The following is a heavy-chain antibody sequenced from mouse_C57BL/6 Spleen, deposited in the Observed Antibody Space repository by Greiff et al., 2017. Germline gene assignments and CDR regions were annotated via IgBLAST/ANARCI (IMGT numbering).Heavy chain of an antibody. J-gene: IGHJ3*01. Sequence: ESGPGLVKPSQSLSLTCSVTGYSITSGYYWNWIRQFPGNKLEWMGYISYDGSNNYNPSLKNRISITRDTSKNQFFLKLNSVTTEDTATYYCARENYTAFAYWGQGTLVTVSA. CDR1: GYSITSGYY. V-gene: IGHV3-6*01. D-gene: IGHD1-2*01. CDR3: ARENYTAFAY. CDR2: ISYDGSN.